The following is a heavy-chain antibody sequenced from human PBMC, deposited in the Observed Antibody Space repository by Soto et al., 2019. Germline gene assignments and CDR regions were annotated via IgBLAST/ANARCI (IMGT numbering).Heavy chain of an antibody. CDR1: GYTFTSYG. Sequence: QVQLVQSGAEVKKPGASVKVSCKASGYTFTSYGISWVRQAPGQGLEWMGWISAYNGNTNYAQKLQGRVTMTTDTSTSTAYRELRSLRSDDTAVYYCALRLGYCTNGVCYFDYWGQGTLVTVSS. D-gene: IGHD2-8*01. CDR2: ISAYNGNT. V-gene: IGHV1-18*04. J-gene: IGHJ4*02. CDR3: ALRLGYCTNGVCYFDY.